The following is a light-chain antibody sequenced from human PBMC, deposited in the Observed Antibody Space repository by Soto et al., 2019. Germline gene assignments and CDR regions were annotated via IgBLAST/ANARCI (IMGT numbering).Light chain of an antibody. CDR2: EAS. Sequence: QSALTQPASVSGSPGQSITISCTGTSSDVGSYTLVSWYQQHPGKAPKLMIFEASKRPSGVSHRFSGSKSGTSAFLAITGLQADDEADYYCQSYDSSLSGHVVFGGGTKLTVL. J-gene: IGLJ2*01. CDR1: SSDVGSYTL. V-gene: IGLV2-14*02. CDR3: QSYDSSLSGHVV.